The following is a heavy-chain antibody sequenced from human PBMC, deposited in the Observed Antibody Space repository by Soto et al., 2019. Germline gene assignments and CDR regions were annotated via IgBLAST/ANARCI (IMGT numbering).Heavy chain of an antibody. CDR2: TNEDGSEK. Sequence: EVHLVESGGGLVQTGGSLRLSCAISESTVRRDWRNWVRQGAGKGLEWEAHTNEDGSEKYYVDSVKSRFTIARDNAKNALYLPMNSRRAGDTARYCCSGGVGDAFWGQGTLVTVSS. J-gene: IGHJ4*02. V-gene: IGHV3-7*04. CDR1: ESTVRRDW. D-gene: IGHD1-26*01. CDR3: SGGVGDAF.